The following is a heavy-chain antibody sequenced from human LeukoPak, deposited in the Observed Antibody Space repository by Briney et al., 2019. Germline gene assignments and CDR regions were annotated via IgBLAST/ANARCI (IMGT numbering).Heavy chain of an antibody. Sequence: GGSLRLSCAASGFTFSSYAMSWVRQAPGKGLEWVSAISGSGGSTYYADSVKGRFTISRDNSKNTLYLQMNSLRAEDTAVYYCANDPPVRSWQQLKAPPVYWGQGTLVTVSS. CDR1: GFTFSSYA. V-gene: IGHV3-23*01. CDR2: ISGSGGST. J-gene: IGHJ4*02. D-gene: IGHD6-13*01. CDR3: ANDPPVRSWQQLKAPPVY.